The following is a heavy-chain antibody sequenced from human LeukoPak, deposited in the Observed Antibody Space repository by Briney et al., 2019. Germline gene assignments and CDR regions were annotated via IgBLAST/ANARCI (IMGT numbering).Heavy chain of an antibody. D-gene: IGHD2-21*02. CDR3: ARVYCGGDCYVDY. Sequence: GGSQRLSCAASGFTFSSYSMNWVRQAPGKGLEWVSYISSSSSTIYYADSVKGRFTISRDNAKNSLYLQMNSLRAEDTAVYYCARVYCGGDCYVDYWGQGTLVTVSS. CDR2: ISSSSSTI. V-gene: IGHV3-48*04. CDR1: GFTFSSYS. J-gene: IGHJ4*02.